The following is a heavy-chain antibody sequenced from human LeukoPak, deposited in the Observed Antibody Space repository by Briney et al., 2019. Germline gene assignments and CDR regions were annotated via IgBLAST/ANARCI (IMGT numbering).Heavy chain of an antibody. Sequence: SETLSLTCTVSGGSISSYYWSWIRQPPGKGLEWIGYIYYSGSTNYNPSLKSRVTISVDTSKNQFSLKLSSVTAADTAVYYCARARNYYDSSHPFDIWGQGTMVTVSS. D-gene: IGHD3-22*01. CDR1: GGSISSYY. J-gene: IGHJ3*02. CDR2: IYYSGST. V-gene: IGHV4-59*01. CDR3: ARARNYYDSSHPFDI.